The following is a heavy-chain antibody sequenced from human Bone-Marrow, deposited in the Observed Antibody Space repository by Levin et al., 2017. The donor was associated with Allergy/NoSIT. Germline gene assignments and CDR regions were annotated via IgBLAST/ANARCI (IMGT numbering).Heavy chain of an antibody. Sequence: PGGSLRLSCVGSGFTFSSYYMTWVRQAPGKGLEWVANIQQTGGDINYVGSVKGRFTISRDNGKNSVYLQMNSLRVDDSAVYYCARVETGPYHYYGMDVWGQGTTVTVSS. D-gene: IGHD2-21*02. J-gene: IGHJ6*02. CDR2: IQQTGGDI. CDR3: ARVETGPYHYYGMDV. V-gene: IGHV3-7*04. CDR1: GFTFSSYY.